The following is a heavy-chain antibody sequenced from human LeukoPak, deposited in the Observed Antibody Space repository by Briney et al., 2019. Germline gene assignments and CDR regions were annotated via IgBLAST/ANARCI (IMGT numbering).Heavy chain of an antibody. D-gene: IGHD6-6*01. CDR3: AREPARRGFDY. CDR2: INPSGGST. V-gene: IGHV1-46*01. CDR1: GYTFTSYY. Sequence: GASVKVSCKASGYTFTSYYMDWVRQAPGQGLEWMGIINPSGGSTSYAQKFQGRVTMTRDMSTSTVYMELSSLRSEDTAVYYCAREPARRGFDYWGQGTLVTVSS. J-gene: IGHJ4*02.